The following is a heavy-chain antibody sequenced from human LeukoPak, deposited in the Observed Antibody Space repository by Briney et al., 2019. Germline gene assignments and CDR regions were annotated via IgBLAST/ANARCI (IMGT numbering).Heavy chain of an antibody. D-gene: IGHD2-2*01. CDR3: ARARYANAWYAFDI. CDR2: LSHSGSS. CDR1: GGSVSSYY. J-gene: IGHJ3*02. Sequence: SETLSLTCTVSGGSVSSYYWSWIRRPPGRGLEWIAYLSHSGSSDSNPSLTSRVTTLVDTSKNQFSLKLTSVTAADTAVYYCARARYANAWYAFDIWGHGTLVTVSS. V-gene: IGHV4-59*02.